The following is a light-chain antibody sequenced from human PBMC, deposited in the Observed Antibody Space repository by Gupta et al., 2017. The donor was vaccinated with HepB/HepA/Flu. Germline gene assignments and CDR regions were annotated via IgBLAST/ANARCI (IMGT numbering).Light chain of an antibody. V-gene: IGLV2-14*03. J-gene: IGLJ1*01. CDR3: TSYTSGNTFVV. CDR2: DVF. Sequence: QSALTQPASVSGSPGQSITISCTGTSSDISGYDFVSWYQQHPGKAPKVIIYDVFYRSSGVSNRFSGSKSGNTASLTISGLQAEDEADYYGTSYTSGNTFVVFGTGTKVSVL. CDR1: SSDISGYDF.